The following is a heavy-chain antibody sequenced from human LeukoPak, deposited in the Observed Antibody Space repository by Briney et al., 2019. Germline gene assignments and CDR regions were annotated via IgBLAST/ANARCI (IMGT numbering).Heavy chain of an antibody. J-gene: IGHJ6*03. CDR1: GGSINSYY. CDR3: ARHLRLHMDV. V-gene: IGHV4-59*08. CDR2: IYYSGSI. Sequence: SETLSLICTVSGGSINSYYWSWIRQPPGKGLVWIGYIYYSGSINYNPSLKSRVTISVDTSKNEFSLKLSSVTAADTAVYYCARHLRLHMDVWGKGTTVTVSS. D-gene: IGHD3-9*01.